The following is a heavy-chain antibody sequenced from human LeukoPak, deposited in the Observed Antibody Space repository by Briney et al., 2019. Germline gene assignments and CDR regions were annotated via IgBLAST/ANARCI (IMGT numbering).Heavy chain of an antibody. V-gene: IGHV3-21*01. CDR3: ARDLYYDNSGYPITI. Sequence: GGSLRLSCAASGFTFSSYSMNWVRQAPGKGLEWVSSISSSSYIYYADSVKGRFTISRDNAKNSLYLQMNSLRAEDTAVYYCARDLYYDNSGYPITIRGQGTMVTVSS. CDR2: ISSSSYI. D-gene: IGHD3-22*01. J-gene: IGHJ3*02. CDR1: GFTFSSYS.